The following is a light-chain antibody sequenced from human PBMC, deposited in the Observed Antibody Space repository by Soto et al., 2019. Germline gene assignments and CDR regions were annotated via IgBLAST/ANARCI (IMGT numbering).Light chain of an antibody. J-gene: IGKJ2*01. Sequence: DIQMTQSPSSLSASVGDRVTITCRASQTISSYLNWYQQKPGTAPKLLIYGTSTLQSGVPSRFSGIGSGTDFTRTISSPQPEDFATYYCQQSYSTPYTFGQGTKLEIK. V-gene: IGKV1-39*01. CDR2: GTS. CDR1: QTISSY. CDR3: QQSYSTPYT.